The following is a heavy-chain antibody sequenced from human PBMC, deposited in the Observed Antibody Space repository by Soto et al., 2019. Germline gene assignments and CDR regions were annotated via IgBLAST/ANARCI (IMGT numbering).Heavy chain of an antibody. CDR1: GFTFSGSA. V-gene: IGHV3-30*09. D-gene: IGHD2-15*01. Sequence: GGSLRLSCAASGFTFSGSAMHWVRQAPGKGLEWVAVLSYDGGNEYYADSVKGRFAISRDNSKNTLYLQMNSLRAEDTAVYYCARDRLEVGLTFLDTWGQGT. CDR2: LSYDGGNE. CDR3: ARDRLEVGLTFLDT. J-gene: IGHJ5*02.